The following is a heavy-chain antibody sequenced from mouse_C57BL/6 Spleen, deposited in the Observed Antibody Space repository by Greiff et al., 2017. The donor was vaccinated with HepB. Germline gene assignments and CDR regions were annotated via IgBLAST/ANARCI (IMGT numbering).Heavy chain of an antibody. CDR1: GYTFTSYW. J-gene: IGHJ2*01. CDR3: ARSDYYGSSYALYFDY. V-gene: IGHV1-72*01. Sequence: VQLQQPGAELVKPGASVKLSCKASGYTFTSYWMHWVKQRPGRGLEWIGRIDPNSGGTTYNEKFKSKATLTVAKPSSTAYMQLSSLTSEDSAVYYCARSDYYGSSYALYFDYWGQGTTLTVSS. D-gene: IGHD1-1*01. CDR2: IDPNSGGT.